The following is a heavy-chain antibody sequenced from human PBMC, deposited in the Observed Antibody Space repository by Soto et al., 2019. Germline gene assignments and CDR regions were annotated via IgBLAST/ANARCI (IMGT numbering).Heavy chain of an antibody. D-gene: IGHD5-18*01. J-gene: IGHJ3*02. CDR3: ARVKQLFGSAFDI. V-gene: IGHV1-69*13. CDR2: IIPIFGTA. CDR1: GGTFSSYA. Sequence: SVKVSCKASGGTFSSYAISWVRQAPGQGLEWMGGIIPIFGTANYAQKFQGRVTITADESTSTAYMELSGLRSEDTAVYYCARVKQLFGSAFDIWGQGTMVTVSS.